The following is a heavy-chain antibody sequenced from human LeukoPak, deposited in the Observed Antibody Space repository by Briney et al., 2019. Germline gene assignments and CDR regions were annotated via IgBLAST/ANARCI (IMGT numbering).Heavy chain of an antibody. V-gene: IGHV3-23*01. Sequence: GGSLRRSCAASGFTFSSYAMNWVRQAPGKGLEWVSGISGSGGSTYYADSVKGRFTISRDNSKNTLYLQVNSLRAEDTAVYYCAKDRGYSYGLSEIYYFDYWGQGTLVTVSS. D-gene: IGHD5-18*01. J-gene: IGHJ4*02. CDR3: AKDRGYSYGLSEIYYFDY. CDR1: GFTFSSYA. CDR2: ISGSGGST.